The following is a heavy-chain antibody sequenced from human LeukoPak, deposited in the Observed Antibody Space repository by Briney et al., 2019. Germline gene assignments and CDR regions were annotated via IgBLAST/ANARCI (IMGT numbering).Heavy chain of an antibody. CDR1: GGSISSSSYY. Sequence: PETLSLTCTVSGGSISSSSYYWGWIRQPPGKGLEWIGSIYYSGSTYYNPSLKSRVTISVDTSKNQFSLKLSSVTAADTAVYYCARSQQWLVPVDYFDYWGQGTLVTVSS. V-gene: IGHV4-39*01. CDR2: IYYSGST. D-gene: IGHD6-19*01. CDR3: ARSQQWLVPVDYFDY. J-gene: IGHJ4*02.